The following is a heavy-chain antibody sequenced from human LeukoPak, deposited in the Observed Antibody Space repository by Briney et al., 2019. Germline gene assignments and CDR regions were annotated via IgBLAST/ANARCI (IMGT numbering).Heavy chain of an antibody. J-gene: IGHJ4*02. V-gene: IGHV3-7*01. CDR1: GFTFSSYW. D-gene: IGHD5-18*01. CDR3: ARDLSGVTGYTYGRGIDY. Sequence: GGSLRLSCAPSGFTFSSYWMSWVRQAPGRGLEWLANIKKDGSEKYYVDSVKGRFTISRDNAKTSLYLQMNSLRAEDTAVHYCARDLSGVTGYTYGRGIDYWGQGTLVTVSS. CDR2: IKKDGSEK.